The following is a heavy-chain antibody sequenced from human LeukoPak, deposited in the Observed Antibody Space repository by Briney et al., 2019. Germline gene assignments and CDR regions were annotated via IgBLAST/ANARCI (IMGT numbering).Heavy chain of an antibody. CDR2: IYYRGST. CDR1: GGSISSYY. CDR3: ARGTGYCRSTSCYGEPGLFDY. D-gene: IGHD2-2*01. V-gene: IGHV4-59*01. J-gene: IGHJ4*02. Sequence: SETPSLTCTVSGGSISSYYWSWIRPPPRKGLEWIGYIYYRGSTNYNPSLKSRVTISVDTSKNQFSLKLSAVTAADTAVYYCARGTGYCRSTSCYGEPGLFDYWGQGTLVTVSS.